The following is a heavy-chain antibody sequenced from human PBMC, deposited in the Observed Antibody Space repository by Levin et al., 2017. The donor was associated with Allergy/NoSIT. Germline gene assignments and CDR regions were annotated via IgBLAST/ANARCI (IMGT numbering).Heavy chain of an antibody. CDR3: AREPRGASSCPHFDH. V-gene: IGHV3-33*01. CDR1: GFTFSTYG. J-gene: IGHJ4*02. D-gene: IGHD6-13*01. CDR2: ISYDGSNK. Sequence: GGSLRLSCAASGFTFSTYGVHWVRQPPGKGLEWVAGISYDGSNKYYADSVKGRFSISRDNSKNTLYLQMTSLGADDTAVLYCAREPRGASSCPHFDHWGQGALVTVSS.